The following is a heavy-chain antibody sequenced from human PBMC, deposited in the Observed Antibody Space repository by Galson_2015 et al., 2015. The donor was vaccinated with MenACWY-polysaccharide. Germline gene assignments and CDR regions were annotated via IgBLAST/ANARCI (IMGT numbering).Heavy chain of an antibody. CDR1: GFTFGDYA. V-gene: IGHV3-49*01. J-gene: IGHJ4*02. CDR2: FRCKASGETT. Sequence: SLRLSCAASGFTFGDYAMAWFRQAPGKGLEWVGFFRCKASGETTGYTASVKGRFTISRDDSKSTAYLQMNSLQTEDTGIYYCTRDRPIDYWGQGTLVTVSS. CDR3: TRDRPIDY.